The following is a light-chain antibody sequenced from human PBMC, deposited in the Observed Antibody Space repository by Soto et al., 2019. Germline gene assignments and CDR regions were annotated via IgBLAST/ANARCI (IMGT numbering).Light chain of an antibody. J-gene: IGKJ3*01. V-gene: IGKV3-15*01. Sequence: EIVMTQSPATLSVSPGERATLSCRASQSVSSNLAWYQQKPGQAPRLLIYGASTRATGIPARFSGSGSGTEFTLTISSLQSEDFAAYYCQRYNNWPPFTLGPGTKVDIK. CDR1: QSVSSN. CDR2: GAS. CDR3: QRYNNWPPFT.